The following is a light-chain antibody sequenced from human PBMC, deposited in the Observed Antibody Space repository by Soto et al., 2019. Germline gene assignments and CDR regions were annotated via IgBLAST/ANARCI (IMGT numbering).Light chain of an antibody. Sequence: EIVLTQSPATLSLSPGERATLSCRASQRVSSYLAWYQQKPGQAPSLLIYDASNRATGIPARFSGSGSGTDFTLTISSLEPEDFAVYYCQQRSNWPRTFGQGTKVDIK. V-gene: IGKV3-11*01. CDR1: QRVSSY. J-gene: IGKJ1*01. CDR2: DAS. CDR3: QQRSNWPRT.